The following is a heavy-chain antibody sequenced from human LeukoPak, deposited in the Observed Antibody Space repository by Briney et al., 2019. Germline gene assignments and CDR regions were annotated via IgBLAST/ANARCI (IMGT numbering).Heavy chain of an antibody. J-gene: IGHJ6*02. D-gene: IGHD3-16*01. Sequence: GGSLRLSCAASGFTFSSYWMNWARQAAEKGLEWVASINHNGNVNYYVDSVKGRFTISRDNAKNSLYLQMSNLRAEDTAVYFCARGGGLDVWGQGATVTVSS. CDR1: GFTFSSYW. CDR3: ARGGGLDV. V-gene: IGHV3-7*03. CDR2: INHNGNVN.